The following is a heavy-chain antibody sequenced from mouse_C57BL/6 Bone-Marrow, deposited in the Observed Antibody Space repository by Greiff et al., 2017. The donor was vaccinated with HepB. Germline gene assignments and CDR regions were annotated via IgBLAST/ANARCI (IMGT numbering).Heavy chain of an antibody. CDR2: IYPRSGNT. V-gene: IGHV1-81*01. CDR3: ARGGWLLAWFAY. CDR1: GYTFTSYG. Sequence: VKLVESGAELARPGASVKLSCKASGYTFTSYGISWVKQRTGQGLEWIGEIYPRSGNTYYNEKFKGKATLTADKSSSTAYMELRSLTSEDSAVYFCARGGWLLAWFAYWGQGTLVTVSA. J-gene: IGHJ3*01. D-gene: IGHD2-3*01.